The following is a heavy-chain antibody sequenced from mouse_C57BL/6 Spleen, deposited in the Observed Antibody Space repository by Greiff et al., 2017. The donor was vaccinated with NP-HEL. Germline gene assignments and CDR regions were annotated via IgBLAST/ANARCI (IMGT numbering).Heavy chain of an antibody. CDR2: IYPGSGST. J-gene: IGHJ3*01. Sequence: QVQLKQPGAELVKPGASVKMSCKASGYTFTSYWITWVKQRPGQGLEWIGDIYPGSGSTNYNEKFKSKATLTVDTSSSTAYMQLSSLTSEDSAVYYCARWGALYYGSWFAYWGQGTLVTVSA. V-gene: IGHV1-55*01. CDR3: ARWGALYYGSWFAY. D-gene: IGHD2-2*01. CDR1: GYTFTSYW.